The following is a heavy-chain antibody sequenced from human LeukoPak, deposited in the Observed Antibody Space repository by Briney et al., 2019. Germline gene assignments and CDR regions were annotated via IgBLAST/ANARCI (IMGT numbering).Heavy chain of an antibody. CDR2: IYHSGST. D-gene: IGHD6-13*01. Sequence: PSETLSLTCTVSGYSISSGYYWGWLRQPQGKGLEWIGSIYHSGSTYYNPSLKSQVTISVDTSKNQFSLKPTSVTAADTAVYYCARGYSSSWYLNWFDPWGQGTLVTVSS. CDR3: ARGYSSSWYLNWFDP. J-gene: IGHJ5*02. V-gene: IGHV4-38-2*02. CDR1: GYSISSGYY.